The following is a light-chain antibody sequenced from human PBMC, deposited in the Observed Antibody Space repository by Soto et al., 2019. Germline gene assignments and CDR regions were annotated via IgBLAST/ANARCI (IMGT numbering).Light chain of an antibody. V-gene: IGKV3-20*01. Sequence: EVVMTQSPATLSVSQGERATLSCRASQSVGSKLAWYQQRPGQPPRLLIYGASNRATGIPDRFSGSGSGTDFTLIINRLEPEDVAIYYCQQYGGSPRITFGQGTRLEIK. CDR1: QSVGSK. J-gene: IGKJ5*01. CDR2: GAS. CDR3: QQYGGSPRIT.